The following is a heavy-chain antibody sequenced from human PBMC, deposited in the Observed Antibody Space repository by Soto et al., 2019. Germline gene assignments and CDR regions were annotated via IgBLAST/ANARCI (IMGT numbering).Heavy chain of an antibody. Sequence: QVQLVQAGAEVKKPGSSVKVSCKASGGTFSSYAISWVRQAPGQGLEWMGGIIPIFSTADYAQKFQGRVTITADDSTSTAYMELSSLRSEDTAVYYCASHYDTGGYYYRGLNYWGQGTLVTVSS. CDR3: ASHYDTGGYYYRGLNY. CDR2: IIPIFSTA. V-gene: IGHV1-69*12. D-gene: IGHD3-22*01. CDR1: GGTFSSYA. J-gene: IGHJ4*02.